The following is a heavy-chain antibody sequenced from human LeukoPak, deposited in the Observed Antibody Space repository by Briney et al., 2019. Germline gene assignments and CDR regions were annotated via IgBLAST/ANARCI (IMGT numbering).Heavy chain of an antibody. CDR1: GGSINNYY. CDR2: IYSSGST. Sequence: SETLSLTCTVSGGSINNYYWSWIRQPPGKGLERIGSIYSSGSTNYSPSLKSRVVISVDTSKSQFSLKLSSLTAADTAMYYCARHGANGHSYGAYLDYWGQGTLVTVSS. V-gene: IGHV4-59*08. CDR3: ARHGANGHSYGAYLDY. D-gene: IGHD5-18*01. J-gene: IGHJ4*02.